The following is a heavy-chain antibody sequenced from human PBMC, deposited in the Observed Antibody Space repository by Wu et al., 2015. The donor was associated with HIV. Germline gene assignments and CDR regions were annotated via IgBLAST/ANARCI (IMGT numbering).Heavy chain of an antibody. J-gene: IGHJ6*02. Sequence: QVQLVQSGAEVKKPGSSVKVSCKASGGAFSSRAINWVRQAPGQGLEWMGIINPGGGNTNYAHKFQGRVTMTRDTSTSTVHMELSSLRSEDTAVYYCVSFSPVYSGSYSWDVWGQGTTVTVAS. D-gene: IGHD3-10*01. CDR1: GGAFSSRA. CDR3: VSFSPVYSGSYSWDV. CDR2: INPGGGNT. V-gene: IGHV1-46*01.